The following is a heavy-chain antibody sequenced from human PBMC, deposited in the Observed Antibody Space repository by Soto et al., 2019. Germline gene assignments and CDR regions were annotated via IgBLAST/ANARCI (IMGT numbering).Heavy chain of an antibody. CDR3: ARVGYYDSSGSYDF. J-gene: IGHJ4*02. D-gene: IGHD3-22*01. CDR2: ISYDGSNK. CDR1: GFTFSSYA. V-gene: IGHV3-30-3*01. Sequence: QVQLVESGGGVVQPGRSLRLSCAASGFTFSSYAMHWVRQAPGKGLEWVAVISYDGSNKYYADSVKGRFTISRDNSKNPVDLEMNSLRAEDTAVYYCARVGYYDSSGSYDFWGQGTLVTVSS.